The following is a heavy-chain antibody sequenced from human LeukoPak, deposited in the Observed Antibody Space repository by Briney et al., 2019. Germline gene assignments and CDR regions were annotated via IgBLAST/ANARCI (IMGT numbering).Heavy chain of an antibody. CDR2: INPRGST. V-gene: IGHV4-34*01. J-gene: IGHJ4*02. D-gene: IGHD5-24*01. CDR1: GGSFSGYY. Sequence: SETLSLTCGVYGGSFSGYYWSWIRQPPGKGLEWIGEINPRGSTNYNPSLKSRVTLSADTSKNQFSLTLNSVTAADTAVYYCARRRLGYYFDYWGQGTLVSVSS. CDR3: ARRRLGYYFDY.